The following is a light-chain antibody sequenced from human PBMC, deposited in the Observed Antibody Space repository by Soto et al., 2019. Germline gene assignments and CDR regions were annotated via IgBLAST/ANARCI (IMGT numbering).Light chain of an antibody. V-gene: IGKV3-20*01. Sequence: DIVFTQSPATRSLSPGERATLSCRASQSVSSYLAWYQQKPGQAPRLLIYGASNRATGIPDRFSGSGSGTDLTLTISSLEPADFAVYYCQQYGSSGTFGQGTKVDIK. CDR2: GAS. CDR1: QSVSSY. CDR3: QQYGSSGT. J-gene: IGKJ1*01.